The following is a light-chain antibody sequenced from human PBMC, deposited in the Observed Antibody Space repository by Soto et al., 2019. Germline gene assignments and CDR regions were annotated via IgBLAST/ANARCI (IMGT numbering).Light chain of an antibody. CDR2: DAS. CDR3: QQYGSSGT. J-gene: IGKJ1*01. V-gene: IGKV3-20*01. CDR1: QTVRNNY. Sequence: EIVMTQSPGTLSLSPGERATLSCRASQTVRNNYLAWYQQKPGQAPKLLIHDASSRATGIPDRFSGSGSGTDFTLTISRLEPEDFAVYYCQQYGSSGTFGQGTKVDIK.